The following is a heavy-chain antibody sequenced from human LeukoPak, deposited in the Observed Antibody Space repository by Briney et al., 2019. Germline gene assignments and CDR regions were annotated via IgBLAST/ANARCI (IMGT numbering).Heavy chain of an antibody. J-gene: IGHJ4*02. CDR3: VRSMSGRNDF. D-gene: IGHD3-3*01. Sequence: GGSLRLSCAGSGFIFSNYWVHWVRQAPGKGLVWVSRINVEGSRTDYADSVRGRFTISRDNAKNTLYLQMNSLTAEDTAVYYCVRSMSGRNDFWGQGTVVSVSS. V-gene: IGHV3-74*01. CDR1: GFIFSNYW. CDR2: INVEGSRT.